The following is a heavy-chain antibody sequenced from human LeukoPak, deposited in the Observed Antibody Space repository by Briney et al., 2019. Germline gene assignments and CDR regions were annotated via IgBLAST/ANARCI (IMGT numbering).Heavy chain of an antibody. CDR3: AWGMGATTFADFDF. CDR1: DYAFTNYG. CDR2: ISTYNGNT. Sequence: VASVKVSCKASDYAFTNYGVSWVRQAPGQGLEWVGWISTYNGNTNYAQKLQDRVTMTTDTSTTTAYMELRSLRSDDTAVYYCAWGMGATTFADFDFWGQGTLVTVSS. D-gene: IGHD1-26*01. V-gene: IGHV1-18*01. J-gene: IGHJ4*02.